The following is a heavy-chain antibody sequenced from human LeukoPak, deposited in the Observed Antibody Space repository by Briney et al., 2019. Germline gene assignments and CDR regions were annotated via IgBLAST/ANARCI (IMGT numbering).Heavy chain of an antibody. J-gene: IGHJ3*02. Sequence: GGSLRLSCAASGFTFSSYAMSWVRQAPGKGLEGVSEIYSDGSTYYAASVKGRFSISRDNSKNTVYLQMNTLRAEDTAVYYCARELREHGVFDIWGQGTMVTVSS. CDR3: ARELREHGVFDI. V-gene: IGHV3-53*01. CDR1: GFTFSSYA. CDR2: IYSDGST. D-gene: IGHD1-26*01.